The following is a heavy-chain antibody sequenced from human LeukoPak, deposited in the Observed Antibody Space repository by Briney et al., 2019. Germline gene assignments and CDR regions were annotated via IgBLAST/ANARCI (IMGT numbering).Heavy chain of an antibody. Sequence: GGALRLSCAASGFTFSSYWMHWVRQAPGKGLVWVSRINSDGSSTSYADSVKGRFTISRDNAKNTLYLQMNSLRAEDTAVYYCARDLPDSYGPEGNWYFDLWGRGTLVTVSS. CDR1: GFTFSSYW. CDR3: ARDLPDSYGPEGNWYFDL. J-gene: IGHJ2*01. V-gene: IGHV3-74*01. CDR2: INSDGSST. D-gene: IGHD5-18*01.